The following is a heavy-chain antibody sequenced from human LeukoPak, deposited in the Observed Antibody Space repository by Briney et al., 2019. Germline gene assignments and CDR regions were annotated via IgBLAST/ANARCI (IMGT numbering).Heavy chain of an antibody. Sequence: GGSLRLSCAASGFAFSSSWMSWVRQAPGKGLEWVANIKQDGSEKYYVDSVKGRFTISRDNAKNSLYLQMNSLRAEDTAVYYCARLAGTGAAAGAFDYWGQGTLVTVSS. CDR1: GFAFSSSW. CDR2: IKQDGSEK. CDR3: ARLAGTGAAAGAFDY. V-gene: IGHV3-7*03. J-gene: IGHJ4*02. D-gene: IGHD3/OR15-3a*01.